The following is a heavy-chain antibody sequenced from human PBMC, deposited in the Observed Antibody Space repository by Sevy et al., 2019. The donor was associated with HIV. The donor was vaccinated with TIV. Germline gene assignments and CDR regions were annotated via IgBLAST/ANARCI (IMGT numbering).Heavy chain of an antibody. V-gene: IGHV3-23*01. CDR1: GFTFSTYA. CDR3: ARRPDRGSVIRTGVMDV. Sequence: GGSLRLSCAASGFTFSTYAMSWVRQTPGKGLQWVSVISDSGGSTYYADSVQGRFTISRDNSKNTMYLQVNSLRAEDTAVYYCARRPDRGSVIRTGVMDVWGQGTTVTVSS. J-gene: IGHJ6*02. CDR2: ISDSGGST. D-gene: IGHD3-10*01.